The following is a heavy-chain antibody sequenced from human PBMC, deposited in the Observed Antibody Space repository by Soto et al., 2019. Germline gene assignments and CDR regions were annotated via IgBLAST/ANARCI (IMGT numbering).Heavy chain of an antibody. CDR3: ARLQFGEGFDY. D-gene: IGHD3-10*01. V-gene: IGHV4-30-2*01. J-gene: IGHJ4*02. Sequence: SETLSLTCAVSAGSISGGGFSWSWIRQPPGKGLEWIGYILHTGGTQYNPSLKSRVSMSVDKSKNQFSLHLTSVTAADTAVYYCARLQFGEGFDYWGQGALGTVSS. CDR1: AGSISGGGFS. CDR2: ILHTGGT.